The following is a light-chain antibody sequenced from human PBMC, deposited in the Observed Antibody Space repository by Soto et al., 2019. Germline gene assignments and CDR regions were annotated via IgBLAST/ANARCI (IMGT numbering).Light chain of an antibody. CDR3: MQALQTPRT. J-gene: IGKJ1*01. V-gene: IGKV2-28*01. Sequence: EIVMTQSPLSLPVTPGEPASISCRSSQSLLHSNGYNYLDWYLQKPGQSPQLLIYLGSNRASGVPDRFSGSGSGTDFTPKISRVEAEDVGVYYCMQALQTPRTFGQGTKVEIK. CDR2: LGS. CDR1: QSLLHSNGYNY.